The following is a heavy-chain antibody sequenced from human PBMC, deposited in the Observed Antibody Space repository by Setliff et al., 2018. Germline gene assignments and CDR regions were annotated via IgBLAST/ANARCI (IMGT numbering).Heavy chain of an antibody. CDR3: ARGLIGYDSSGYWD. V-gene: IGHV4-38-2*02. CDR2: IHHGGST. CDR1: GYSIISGYY. D-gene: IGHD3-22*01. J-gene: IGHJ4*02. Sequence: PSETLSLTCTVSGYSIISGYYWGWIRQPPGKGLEWIGNIHHGGSTYYNPSLKNRVTISVDTSKNHFSLTLISVTAADTAMYYCARGLIGYDSSGYWDWGQGTLVTVSS.